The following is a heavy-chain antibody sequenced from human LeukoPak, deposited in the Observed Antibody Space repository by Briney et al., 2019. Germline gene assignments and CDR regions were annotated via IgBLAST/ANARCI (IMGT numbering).Heavy chain of an antibody. Sequence: GGSLGLSCAASGFTFSSYWMHWVRQAPGKGLVWVSRINTDGSSTSYADSVKGRFTISRDNAKNTLYLQMNSLRAEDTAVYYCARDLEGGYYYDSSGYQPLGYWGQGTLVTVSS. D-gene: IGHD3-22*01. V-gene: IGHV3-74*01. CDR2: INTDGSST. J-gene: IGHJ4*02. CDR3: ARDLEGGYYYDSSGYQPLGY. CDR1: GFTFSSYW.